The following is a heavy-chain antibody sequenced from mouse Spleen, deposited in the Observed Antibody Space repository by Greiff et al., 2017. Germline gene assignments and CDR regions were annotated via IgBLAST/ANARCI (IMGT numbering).Heavy chain of an antibody. Sequence: VQGVESGAELVRPGTSVKMSCKASGYTFTNYWIGWEKQRPGHGLEWLGDIYPGGGYTNYNEKFKGKATLTADKSSSTAYMQFSSLTAEDSAIYYCARQGRFYAMDYWGLGTSVTVSS. CDR1: GYTFTNYW. J-gene: IGHJ4*01. V-gene: IGHV1-63*01. CDR2: IYPGGGYT. CDR3: ARQGRFYAMDY.